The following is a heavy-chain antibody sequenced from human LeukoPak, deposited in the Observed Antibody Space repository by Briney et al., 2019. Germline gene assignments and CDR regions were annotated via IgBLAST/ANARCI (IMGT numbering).Heavy chain of an antibody. V-gene: IGHV3-21*01. CDR1: GFTFSSYG. CDR2: ISSSSNYI. Sequence: GGSLRLSCAASGFTFSSYGMNWVRQAPGKGLEWVSFISSSSNYIYYADSVKGRFTMSRDNAKNSLLLQMNSLRAEDTAVYYCARGTPTTRDFDYWGQGTLVTVSS. D-gene: IGHD4-11*01. CDR3: ARGTPTTRDFDY. J-gene: IGHJ4*02.